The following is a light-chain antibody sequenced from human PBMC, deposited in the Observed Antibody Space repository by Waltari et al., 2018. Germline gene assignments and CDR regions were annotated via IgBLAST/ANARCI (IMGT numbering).Light chain of an antibody. CDR3: QQYENFPVT. CDR2: DTS. CDR1: QDISNY. Sequence: DIQVTQSPSSLSASVGDRVTITCQASQDISNYLNWYQQKPGKAPKLLIYDTSHLQTGVPSRFSGTGGGTDFTFTISSLQPVDIATYYCQQYENFPVTFGQGTRLEIK. J-gene: IGKJ5*01. V-gene: IGKV1-33*01.